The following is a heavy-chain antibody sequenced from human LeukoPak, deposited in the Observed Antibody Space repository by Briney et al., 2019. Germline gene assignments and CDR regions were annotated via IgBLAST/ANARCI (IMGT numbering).Heavy chain of an antibody. D-gene: IGHD6-13*01. Sequence: PGRSLRLSCAASGFTFGSYGMHWVRRAPGKGLEWVAVISYDGSNKYYADSVKGRFTISRDNSKNTLYLQMNSLRAEDTAVYYCAKDQGIAAAVRFDYWGQGTLVTVSS. V-gene: IGHV3-30*18. CDR3: AKDQGIAAAVRFDY. J-gene: IGHJ4*02. CDR1: GFTFGSYG. CDR2: ISYDGSNK.